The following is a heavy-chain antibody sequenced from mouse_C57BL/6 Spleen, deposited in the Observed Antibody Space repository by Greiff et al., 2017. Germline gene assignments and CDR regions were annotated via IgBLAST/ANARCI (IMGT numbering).Heavy chain of an antibody. CDR2: IDPSDSYT. V-gene: IGHV1-50*01. D-gene: IGHD3-2*01. CDR1: GYTFTSYW. J-gene: IGHJ2*01. CDR3: ARSRQPYYFDY. Sequence: QVQLQQPGAELVKPGASVKLSCKASGYTFTSYWMQWVKQRPGQGLEWIGEIDPSDSYTNYNQKFKGKATLTVDTSSSTAYMQLSSLTSEDSAVYYCARSRQPYYFDYWGQGTTLTVSS.